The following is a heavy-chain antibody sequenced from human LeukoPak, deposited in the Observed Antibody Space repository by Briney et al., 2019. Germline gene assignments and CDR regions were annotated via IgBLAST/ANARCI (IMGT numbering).Heavy chain of an antibody. CDR1: GYTFPSYF. Sequence: ASVKVSCKASGYTFPSYFTHWVRRAPGQGLEWMGIINPTGGSTTYAQEFQGRVTMTRDTSTSTVYMELSSLRSDDTAVYYCARTAARRFDYWGQGTLVTVSS. V-gene: IGHV1-46*01. CDR2: INPTGGST. D-gene: IGHD6-6*01. J-gene: IGHJ4*02. CDR3: ARTAARRFDY.